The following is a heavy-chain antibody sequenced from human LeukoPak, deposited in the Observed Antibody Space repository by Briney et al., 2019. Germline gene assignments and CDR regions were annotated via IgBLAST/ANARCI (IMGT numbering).Heavy chain of an antibody. J-gene: IGHJ6*03. CDR3: ARAGPYYDFWSGYDYYYYYYMDV. CDR1: GFTFSSYA. D-gene: IGHD3-3*01. CDR2: ISYDGSNK. V-gene: IGHV3-30*01. Sequence: PVGSLRLSCAASGFTFSSYAMHWVRQAPGKGLEWVAVISYDGSNKYYADSVKGRFTISRDNSKNTLYLQMNSLRAEDTAVYYCARAGPYYDFWSGYDYYYYYYMDVWGKGTTVTVSS.